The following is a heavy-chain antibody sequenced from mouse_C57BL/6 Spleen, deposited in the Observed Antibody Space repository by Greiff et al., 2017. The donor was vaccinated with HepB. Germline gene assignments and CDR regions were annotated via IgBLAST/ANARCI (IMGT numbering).Heavy chain of an antibody. CDR3: TTGYGNLPSMDY. V-gene: IGHV14-4*01. J-gene: IGHJ4*01. CDR1: GFNIKDDY. D-gene: IGHD2-1*01. CDR2: IDPENGDT. Sequence: EVQLQQSGAELVRPGASVKLSCTASGFNIKDDYMHWVKQRPEQGLEWIGWIDPENGDTEYASKFQGKATITADTSSNTAYLQLSSLTSEDTAVYYGTTGYGNLPSMDYWGQGTSVTVSS.